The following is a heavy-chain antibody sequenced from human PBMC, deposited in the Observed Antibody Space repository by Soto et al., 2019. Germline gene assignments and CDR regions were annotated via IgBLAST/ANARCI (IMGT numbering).Heavy chain of an antibody. D-gene: IGHD1-1*01. CDR1: GGFVTSGSYY. CDR2: MSHSGGT. V-gene: IGHV4-34*01. CDR3: ARVERGTATTVGDASDI. Sequence: QVQLQQWGAGLLKPSETLSLTCAVYGGFVTSGSYYWSWIRQPPGKGLEWIGEMSHSGGTHFNPPLKSRVTISVDTSKNQFTLKMSSVTAADTALYYSARVERGTATTVGDASDIWGPGTMVTVSS. J-gene: IGHJ3*02.